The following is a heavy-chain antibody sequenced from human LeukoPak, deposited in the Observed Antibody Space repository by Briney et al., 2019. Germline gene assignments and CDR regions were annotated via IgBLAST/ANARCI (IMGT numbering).Heavy chain of an antibody. V-gene: IGHV3-21*01. Sequence: GGSQRLSCAASGFTFSSYSMNWVRQAPGKGLEWVSSISSSSSYIYYADSVKGRFTISRDNAKNSLYLQMNSLRAEDTAVYYCARSPKREWLVRRYFDYWGQGTLVTVSS. CDR2: ISSSSSYI. J-gene: IGHJ4*02. CDR3: ARSPKREWLVRRYFDY. D-gene: IGHD6-19*01. CDR1: GFTFSSYS.